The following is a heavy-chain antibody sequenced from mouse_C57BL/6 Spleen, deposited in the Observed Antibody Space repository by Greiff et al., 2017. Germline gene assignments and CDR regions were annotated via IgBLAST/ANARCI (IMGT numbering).Heavy chain of an antibody. D-gene: IGHD1-1*01. CDR3: ARKISVVACYYAMDY. CDR1: GFSLTSYG. Sequence: VQLKESGPGLVQPSQSLSITCTVSGFSLTSYGVHWVRQSPGKGLEWLGVIWSGGSTDYNAAFISRLSISKDNSKSQVFFKMNSLQADDTAIYYCARKISVVACYYAMDYWGQGTSVTVSS. J-gene: IGHJ4*01. CDR2: IWSGGST. V-gene: IGHV2-2*01.